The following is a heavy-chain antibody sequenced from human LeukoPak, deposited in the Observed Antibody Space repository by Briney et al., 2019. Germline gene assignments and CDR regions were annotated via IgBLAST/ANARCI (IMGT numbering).Heavy chain of an antibody. Sequence: GGSLRLSCAASGFTFSSYAMSWVRQAPGKGLEWVSAISGSGGSTYYTDSVTGRFTISRDNAKNSLYLHMNSLRAEDTAVYYCARGHYIMDVWGQGTTVTVSS. CDR3: ARGHYIMDV. V-gene: IGHV3-23*01. J-gene: IGHJ6*02. CDR1: GFTFSSYA. CDR2: ISGSGGST.